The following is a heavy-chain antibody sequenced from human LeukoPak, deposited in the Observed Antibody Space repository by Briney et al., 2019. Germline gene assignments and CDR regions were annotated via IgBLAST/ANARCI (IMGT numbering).Heavy chain of an antibody. CDR3: ARDSGTYHTLNS. Sequence: SETLSLTCAVSGYSISSGFYWGWIRQTPGKGLEWIASMFHSGSTYYNPSLRTRVAISVDTSKNQFSLKLTSVTAADTAIYYCARDSGTYHTLNSWGQGTLVTVSS. CDR1: GYSISSGFY. J-gene: IGHJ5*02. CDR2: MFHSGST. D-gene: IGHD1-26*01. V-gene: IGHV4-38-2*02.